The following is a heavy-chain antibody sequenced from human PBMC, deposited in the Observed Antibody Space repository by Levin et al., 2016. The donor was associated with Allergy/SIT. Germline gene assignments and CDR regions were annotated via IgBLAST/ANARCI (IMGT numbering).Heavy chain of an antibody. CDR2: IYYSGSA. CDR3: ARGGTTETTSYGVDV. Sequence: SETLSLTCTVSGGSISSYYWNWIRQPPGKGLEWIGYIYYSGSANYNPSLKSRVTISLDMSRNQFSLRLSSVTAADTAVYYCARGGTTETTSYGVDVWGLGTTVTVSS. V-gene: IGHV4-59*01. D-gene: IGHD1-1*01. CDR1: GGSISSYY. J-gene: IGHJ6*02.